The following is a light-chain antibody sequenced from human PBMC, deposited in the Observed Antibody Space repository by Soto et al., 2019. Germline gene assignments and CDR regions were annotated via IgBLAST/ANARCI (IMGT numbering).Light chain of an antibody. CDR1: QAINND. Sequence: DIQMTQSPSSLSASVGDRVTITCQPRQAINNDLTWYQQKPGQPPKLLIYGASILETGVPSRFSGSGSGKPFTFTISSLQPEDIATYYCQQYDNVPTFGQGTKVDIK. V-gene: IGKV1-33*01. CDR3: QQYDNVPT. J-gene: IGKJ2*01. CDR2: GAS.